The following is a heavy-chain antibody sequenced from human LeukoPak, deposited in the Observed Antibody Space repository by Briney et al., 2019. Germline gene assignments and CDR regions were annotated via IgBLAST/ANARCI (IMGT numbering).Heavy chain of an antibody. Sequence: SETLSLTCTVSGYSISSGYYWGWIRQPPGKGLEWIGSIYHSGSTYYNPSLKSRVTISVDTSKNQFSLKLSSVTAADTAVYYCARVRAVVVPAAIGGDYYYYYYMDVWGKGTTVTVSS. CDR2: IYHSGST. J-gene: IGHJ6*03. CDR1: GYSISSGYY. CDR3: ARVRAVVVPAAIGGDYYYYYYMDV. V-gene: IGHV4-38-2*02. D-gene: IGHD2-2*02.